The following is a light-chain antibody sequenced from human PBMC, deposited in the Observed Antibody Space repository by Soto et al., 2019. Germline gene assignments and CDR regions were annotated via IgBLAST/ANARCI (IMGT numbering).Light chain of an antibody. V-gene: IGLV1-40*01. Sequence: QSVLTQPPSVSAAPGQRVTISCTGSSSNIGAGFEVHWYQQLPGTAPKLLIYTNINRPSGVPDRFSGSRSGTSASLAITGFQAEDEADYYCQSYDSSLSGYVIFGGGTQLTVL. CDR2: TNI. CDR3: QSYDSSLSGYVI. CDR1: SSNIGAGFE. J-gene: IGLJ2*01.